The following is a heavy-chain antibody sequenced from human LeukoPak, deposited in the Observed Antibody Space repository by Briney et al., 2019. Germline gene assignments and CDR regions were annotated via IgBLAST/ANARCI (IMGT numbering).Heavy chain of an antibody. V-gene: IGHV3-74*03. D-gene: IGHD5-12*01. Sequence: PGGSLRLSCAASGFTFSTSWMFWVRQGPGKGLVWVSHINGDGSEIKYADSVKGRFTISRDNAKNTVDLQMNSLRDEDTAVYYCVYGKGYILDYWGQGIPVTVSS. CDR3: VYGKGYILDY. CDR2: INGDGSEI. CDR1: GFTFSTSW. J-gene: IGHJ4*02.